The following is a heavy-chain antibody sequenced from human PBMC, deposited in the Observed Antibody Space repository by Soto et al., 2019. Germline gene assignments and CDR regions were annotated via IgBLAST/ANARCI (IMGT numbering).Heavy chain of an antibody. CDR2: INADNGNT. CDR3: AGETYYDFWSVFLVTGEVFGMDV. J-gene: IGHJ6*02. V-gene: IGHV1-3*01. D-gene: IGHD3-3*01. Sequence: GASVKVSCKASGYSFDNYAMFWVRQAPGQRLEWMGWINADNGNTKYSQHFQGRVTITRDTSTSTVYMELSSLRSEDTAVYYCAGETYYDFWSVFLVTGEVFGMDVWAQGTTVTVS. CDR1: GYSFDNYA.